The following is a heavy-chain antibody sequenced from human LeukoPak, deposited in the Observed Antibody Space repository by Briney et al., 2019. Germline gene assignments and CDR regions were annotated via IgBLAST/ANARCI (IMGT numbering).Heavy chain of an antibody. CDR3: VRLGGGWLTWFDP. Sequence: SSETLSLTCTVSGGSISSSIYYWGWIRQPPGKGLEWIGSIYYTGSTYSNPSLKSRVTISVDTSKNQFSLKLSSVTAADTAVYYCVRLGGGWLTWFDPWGQGTLVTVSS. CDR2: IYYTGST. CDR1: GGSISSSIYY. D-gene: IGHD6-19*01. V-gene: IGHV4-39*01. J-gene: IGHJ5*02.